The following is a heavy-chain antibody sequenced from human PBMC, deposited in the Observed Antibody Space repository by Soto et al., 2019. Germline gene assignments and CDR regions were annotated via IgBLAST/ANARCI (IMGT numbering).Heavy chain of an antibody. CDR3: AKGPYVVVVAATQWFDP. J-gene: IGHJ5*02. CDR1: GFTFSSYA. V-gene: IGHV3-23*01. D-gene: IGHD2-15*01. Sequence: GGSLRLSCAASGFTFSSYAMSWVRQAPGKGLEWVSAISGSGGSTYYADSVKGRFTFSRDNSKNTLYLQMNSLRAEDTAVYYCAKGPYVVVVAATQWFDPWGQGTLVTVSS. CDR2: ISGSGGST.